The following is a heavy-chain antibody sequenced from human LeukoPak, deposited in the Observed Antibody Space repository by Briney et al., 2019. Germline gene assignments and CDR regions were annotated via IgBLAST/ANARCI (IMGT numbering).Heavy chain of an antibody. V-gene: IGHV3-7*01. D-gene: IGHD1-26*01. CDR1: GFTFSSYS. CDR3: ARDKIVGATYFDY. Sequence: PGGSLRLSCAASGFTFSSYSMNWVRQAPGKGLEWVANIQQDGSEKYCVDSVKGRFTISRDNAKNSLYLQMNSLRAGDTAVYYCARDKIVGATYFDYWGRGTLVTVSS. CDR2: IQQDGSEK. J-gene: IGHJ4*02.